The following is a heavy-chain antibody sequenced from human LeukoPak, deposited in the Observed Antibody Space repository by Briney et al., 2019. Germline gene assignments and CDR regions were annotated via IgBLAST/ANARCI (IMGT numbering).Heavy chain of an antibody. D-gene: IGHD3-22*01. CDR3: ARAADSSGYFDY. CDR1: GFTFSSYW. CDR2: INSDGSST. V-gene: IGHV3-74*01. J-gene: IGHJ4*02. Sequence: GGSLRLSCAASGFTFSSYWMHWVRQAPGKGLVWVSRINSDGSSTSYADSVKGRFTISRDNAKNTLYLQMNSLRAEDTAVYYCARAADSSGYFDYWGQGTLVTVSS.